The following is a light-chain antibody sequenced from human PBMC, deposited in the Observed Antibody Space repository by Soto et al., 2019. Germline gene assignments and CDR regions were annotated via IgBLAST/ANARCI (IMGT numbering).Light chain of an antibody. V-gene: IGKV3-20*01. CDR2: GAS. J-gene: IGKJ1*01. CDR1: QSVSSSY. Sequence: EIVLTQSPGTLSLSPGEIATLSCRASQSVSSSYLVWYQQKPGQAPRLLIYGASSRATGIPDRFSGSGSGTDFTLTINRLEPEDFAVYYCQQYGSSPPWTFGQGTKVEIK. CDR3: QQYGSSPPWT.